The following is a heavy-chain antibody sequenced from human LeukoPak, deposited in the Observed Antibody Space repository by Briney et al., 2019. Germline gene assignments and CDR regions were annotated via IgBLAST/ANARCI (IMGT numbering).Heavy chain of an antibody. CDR3: ARVLDDSSGYYYSGFDY. Sequence: PSGTLSLTCAVSGGSISSSNWWSWVRQPPGKGLEWIGEIYHSGSTNYNPSLKSRVTVSVDKSKNQFSLKLSSVTAADTAVYYCARVLDDSSGYYYSGFDYWGQGTLVTVSS. V-gene: IGHV4-4*02. CDR1: GGSISSSNW. J-gene: IGHJ4*02. D-gene: IGHD3-22*01. CDR2: IYHSGST.